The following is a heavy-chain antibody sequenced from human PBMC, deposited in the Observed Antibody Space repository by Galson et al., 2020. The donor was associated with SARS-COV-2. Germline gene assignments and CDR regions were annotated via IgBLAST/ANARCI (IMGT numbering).Heavy chain of an antibody. CDR2: INHSGST. D-gene: IGHD6-19*01. V-gene: IGHV4-34*01. J-gene: IGHJ4*02. Sequence: SETLSLTCAVYGGSFSGYYWSWIRQPPGKGLEWIGEINHSGSTNYNPSLKSRVTISVDTSKNQFSLKLSSVTAADTAVYYCARGRNGQQWLVRDVSGRNLDYWGQGTLVTVSS. CDR3: ARGRNGQQWLVRDVSGRNLDY. CDR1: GGSFSGYY.